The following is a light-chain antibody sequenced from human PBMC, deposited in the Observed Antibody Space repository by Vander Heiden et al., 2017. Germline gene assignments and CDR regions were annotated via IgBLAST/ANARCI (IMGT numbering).Light chain of an antibody. V-gene: IGLV3-19*01. Sequence: SSELTQDPAVSVALGQTVRITCQGDSLRSYYASWYQQKPGQAPVLCIYGKNNRPSGIPDRFSGSSSGNTVSLTITGAQAEDEADYYCNSRDSSGNHVVFGGGTKLTVL. CDR3: NSRDSSGNHVV. J-gene: IGLJ2*01. CDR2: GKN. CDR1: SLRSYY.